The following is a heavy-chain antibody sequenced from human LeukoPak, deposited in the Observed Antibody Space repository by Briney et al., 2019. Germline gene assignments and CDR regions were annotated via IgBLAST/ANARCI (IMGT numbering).Heavy chain of an antibody. J-gene: IGHJ4*02. CDR1: GYTFTDYY. D-gene: IGHD6-19*01. V-gene: IGHV1-69-2*01. Sequence: GASVKVSCMVSGYTFTDYYMHWVQQAPGKGLEWMGLVDPEDGEAIYAEKFQGRVTITADTSTDTAYMELSSLRSEDTAVYYCATGIAVAGIPYYFDYWGQGTLVTVSS. CDR3: ATGIAVAGIPYYFDY. CDR2: VDPEDGEA.